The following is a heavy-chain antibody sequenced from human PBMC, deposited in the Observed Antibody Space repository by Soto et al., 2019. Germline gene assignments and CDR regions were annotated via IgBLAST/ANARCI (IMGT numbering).Heavy chain of an antibody. V-gene: IGHV6-1*01. CDR2: AYYRSRSRWHY. CDR1: GDSVSKNGAT. Sequence: SQTLSLSCAISGDSVSKNGATWNWIRQSTSRGLEWLGRAYYRSRSRWHYEYATSVRSRVTINPDTSKNQFSLQLNSVTPEDTAVYYCARDPPDFNSGFDYWGQGILVTVSS. J-gene: IGHJ4*02. CDR3: ARDPPDFNSGFDY. D-gene: IGHD1-26*01.